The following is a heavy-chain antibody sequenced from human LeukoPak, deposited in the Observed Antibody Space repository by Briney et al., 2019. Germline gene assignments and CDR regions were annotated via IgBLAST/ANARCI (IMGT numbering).Heavy chain of an antibody. CDR2: INAGNGNR. Sequence: ASVKVSCKASGYTFTSYAIHWVRQAPGQRLEWTGWINAGNGNRKYSQKFQDRVTITREPSATTAYMELNSLTSEDTAVYYCARVSDDSGWNFDYWGQGTLVTVSS. CDR1: GYTFTSYA. V-gene: IGHV1-3*01. D-gene: IGHD6-19*01. CDR3: ARVSDDSGWNFDY. J-gene: IGHJ4*02.